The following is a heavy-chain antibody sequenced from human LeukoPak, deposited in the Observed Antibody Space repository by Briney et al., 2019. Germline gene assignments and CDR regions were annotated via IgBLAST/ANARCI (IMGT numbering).Heavy chain of an antibody. CDR2: IYYTGTT. J-gene: IGHJ4*02. CDR3: ARYGGSGWVIDN. V-gene: IGHV4-39*07. Sequence: SETLSLTCSVSGASISSSTYYWGWIRQPPGKGLEWIGAIYYTGTTYYNPSLKSRVIISVDTSKKQLSLKLTSVTAADTAVYYCARYGGSGWVIDNWGQGTLVTVSS. D-gene: IGHD6-19*01. CDR1: GASISSSTYY.